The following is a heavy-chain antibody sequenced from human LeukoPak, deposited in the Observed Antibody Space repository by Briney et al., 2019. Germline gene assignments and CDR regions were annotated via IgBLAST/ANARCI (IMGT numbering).Heavy chain of an antibody. J-gene: IGHJ6*02. CDR1: GFTFSSYA. Sequence: PGGSLRLSCAASGFTFSSYAMHWVRQAPGKGLEWVAVISYDGSNKYYADSVKGRFTISRDNSKNTLYLQMNSLRAEDTAVYYCARTTVTQATYYYYGMDVWGQGTTVTVSS. CDR3: ARTTVTQATYYYYGMDV. D-gene: IGHD4-17*01. V-gene: IGHV3-30*04. CDR2: ISYDGSNK.